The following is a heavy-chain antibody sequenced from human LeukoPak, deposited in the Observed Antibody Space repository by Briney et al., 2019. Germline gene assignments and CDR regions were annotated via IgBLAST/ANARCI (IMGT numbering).Heavy chain of an antibody. CDR3: ARAISMVRGVNYFDY. CDR2: INPAGDT. J-gene: IGHJ4*02. D-gene: IGHD3-10*01. Sequence: PGGSLRLSCAASGFTFSSYDMHWVRHATGKCLEWVSAINPAGDTYYPDSVKGRFTISRENAKNSLYLQMNSLRAGDTAVYYCARAISMVRGVNYFDYWGQETLVTVSS. CDR1: GFTFSSYD. V-gene: IGHV3-13*01.